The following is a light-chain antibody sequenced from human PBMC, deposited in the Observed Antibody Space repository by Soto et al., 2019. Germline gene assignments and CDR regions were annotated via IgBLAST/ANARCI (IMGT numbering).Light chain of an antibody. Sequence: EVVLTQSPATLSLSPGERATLSCRASQSVSSFLAWYQQRPGQTPRLIIYHASNRATGIPARFGGSGSGTDFTLTISSLEPEDFATYYCQQYDTYPRTFGQGTKLEIK. CDR2: HAS. CDR1: QSVSSF. J-gene: IGKJ2*01. V-gene: IGKV3-11*01. CDR3: QQYDTYPRT.